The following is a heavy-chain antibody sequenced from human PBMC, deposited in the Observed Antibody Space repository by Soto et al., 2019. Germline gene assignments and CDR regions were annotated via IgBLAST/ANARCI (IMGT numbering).Heavy chain of an antibody. V-gene: IGHV3-11*05. J-gene: IGHJ3*02. CDR1: RFTFSDYY. CDR2: ISSSSTYT. Sequence: QVQLVESGGGLVKPGGSLRLSCAASRFTFSDYYMSWIRQAPGKGLEWVSYISSSSTYTNYADSVKGRFTISRDNAKHSLYRQMTSLRAEGTAVYYCERNADILTGSDAFDIWGQGTMVTVSS. D-gene: IGHD3-9*01. CDR3: ERNADILTGSDAFDI.